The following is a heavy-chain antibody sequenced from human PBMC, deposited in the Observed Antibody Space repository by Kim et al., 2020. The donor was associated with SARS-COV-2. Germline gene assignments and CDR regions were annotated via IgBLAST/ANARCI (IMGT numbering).Heavy chain of an antibody. D-gene: IGHD3-22*01. Sequence: EQKFPGRVTITADESTSTAYMELSSLRSEDTAVYYCAREGISGYYYYFDYWGQGTLVTVSS. CDR3: AREGISGYYYYFDY. J-gene: IGHJ4*02. V-gene: IGHV1-69*01.